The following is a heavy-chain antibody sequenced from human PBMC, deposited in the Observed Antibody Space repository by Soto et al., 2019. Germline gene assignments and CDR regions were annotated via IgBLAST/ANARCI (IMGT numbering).Heavy chain of an antibody. CDR2: ISGSGGST. Sequence: EVQLVESGGGLVKPGGSLRLSCAASGFTFSSYSMNWVRQAPGKGLEWVSAISGSGGSTYYADSVKGRFTISRDNSKNTLYLQMNSLRAEDTAVYYCARERYQLLLLSYYYGMDVWGQGTTVTVSS. CDR1: GFTFSSYS. J-gene: IGHJ6*02. V-gene: IGHV3-23*04. D-gene: IGHD2-2*01. CDR3: ARERYQLLLLSYYYGMDV.